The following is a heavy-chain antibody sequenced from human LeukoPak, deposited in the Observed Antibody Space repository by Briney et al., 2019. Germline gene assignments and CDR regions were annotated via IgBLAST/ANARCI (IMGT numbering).Heavy chain of an antibody. J-gene: IGHJ6*02. V-gene: IGHV1-2*02. Sequence: ASVKVSCKASGYTFTGYYMHWVRQAPGQGLEWMGWINPKSGATTYAQKFQDRVTLTRDMSINTAYMDLSGLTSDDMAVFYCAKGATEGYYYYYGLDVWGQGTTVTVSS. CDR2: INPKSGAT. CDR1: GYTFTGYY. CDR3: AKGATEGYYYYYGLDV.